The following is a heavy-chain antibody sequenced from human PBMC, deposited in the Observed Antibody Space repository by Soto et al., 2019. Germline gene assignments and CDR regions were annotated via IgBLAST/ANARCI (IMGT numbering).Heavy chain of an antibody. CDR1: GFTFTRYS. J-gene: IGHJ4*02. CDR3: ARGSEDLTSNFDY. Sequence: GGSLRLSCAASGFTFTRYSMDWVRQAPGKGLEWVSSISSTTNYIYYGDSMKGRFTISRDNAKNTLYLEMNSLRAEDTAVYYCARGSEDLTSNFDYWGQGTLVTVSS. CDR2: ISSTTNYI. V-gene: IGHV3-21*06.